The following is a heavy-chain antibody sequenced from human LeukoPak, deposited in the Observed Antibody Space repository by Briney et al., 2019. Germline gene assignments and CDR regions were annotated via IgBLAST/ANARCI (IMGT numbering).Heavy chain of an antibody. D-gene: IGHD6-13*01. V-gene: IGHV4-38-2*02. CDR3: ARAFSSSWYWNWFDP. CDR1: GYSISSGYY. Sequence: SVTLSLTCTVSGYSISSGYYWGWIRQPPGKGLEWIGNIYPTGSTYYNPSLKSRVTISVDTSKNQFSLKVSSVSAADTAVYYCARAFSSSWYWNWFDPWGQGTLVTVSS. CDR2: IYPTGST. J-gene: IGHJ5*02.